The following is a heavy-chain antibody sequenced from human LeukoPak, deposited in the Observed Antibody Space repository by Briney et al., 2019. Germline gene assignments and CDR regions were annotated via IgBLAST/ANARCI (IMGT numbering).Heavy chain of an antibody. V-gene: IGHV4-39*01. CDR1: GGSISSSSYY. CDR3: ARHDGGATIDY. Sequence: SETLSLTCTVSGGSISSSSYYWGWIRQPPGKGLEWIGSIYYSGSTYYNPSLKSRVTISVDTSKNQFSLKLSSVTAADTAVYYCARHDGGATIDYWGQGTLVTVSS. CDR2: IYYSGST. J-gene: IGHJ4*02. D-gene: IGHD1-26*01.